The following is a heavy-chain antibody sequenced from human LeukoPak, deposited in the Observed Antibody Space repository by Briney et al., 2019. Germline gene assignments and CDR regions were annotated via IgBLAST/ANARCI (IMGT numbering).Heavy chain of an antibody. J-gene: IGHJ4*02. CDR3: ARAGMGGATDYFDY. D-gene: IGHD1-26*01. V-gene: IGHV1-69*04. CDR1: GGTFSSYA. Sequence: VASVKVPCKASGGTFSSYAISWVRQAPGQGLEWMGRIIPILGIANYAQKFQGRVTITADKSTSTAYMELSSLRPEDTAVYYCARAGMGGATDYFDYWGQGTLVTVSS. CDR2: IIPILGIA.